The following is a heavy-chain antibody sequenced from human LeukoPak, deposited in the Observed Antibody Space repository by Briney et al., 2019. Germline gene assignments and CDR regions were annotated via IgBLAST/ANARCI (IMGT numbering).Heavy chain of an antibody. D-gene: IGHD3-3*01. CDR2: ISSSGNT. J-gene: IGHJ4*02. V-gene: IGHV4-39*02. CDR1: GGSTSGGNYY. CDR3: ARLGAGPTYYDFWSGYSSFYFDY. Sequence: SETRSLTCIVSGGSTSGGNYYWGWIRRPPGKGLEWIGGISSSGNTYYNPSLKSRITISVDTSKNHFSLKLSSVTAADTAVYYCARLGAGPTYYDFWSGYSSFYFDYWGQGTLVTVSS.